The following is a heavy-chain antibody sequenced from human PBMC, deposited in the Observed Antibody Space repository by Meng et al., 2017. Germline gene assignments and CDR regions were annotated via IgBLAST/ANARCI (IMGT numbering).Heavy chain of an antibody. D-gene: IGHD3-3*01. V-gene: IGHV4-34*01. CDR1: GGSFSGYY. Sequence: QVQTPQWGAGLLKPSETLSLTCAVYGGSFSGYYWSWIRQPPGKGLEWIGEINHSGSTNYNPSLKSRVTISVDTSKNQFSLKLSSVTAADTAVYYCARGRRFLEWFDYWGQGTLVTVSS. CDR2: INHSGST. J-gene: IGHJ4*02. CDR3: ARGRRFLEWFDY.